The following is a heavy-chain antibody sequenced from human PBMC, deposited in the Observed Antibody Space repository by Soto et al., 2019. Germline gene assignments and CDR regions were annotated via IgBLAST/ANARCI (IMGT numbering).Heavy chain of an antibody. CDR2: IYYSGST. CDR1: GGSISSYY. D-gene: IGHD4-17*01. CDR3: ARGVQGYGDHFDY. J-gene: IGHJ4*02. V-gene: IGHV4-59*01. Sequence: QVQLQESGPGLVKPSETLSLTCTVSGGSISSYYWSWIRQPPGKGLEWIGYIYYSGSTNYNPSLKSRVTISVDTSKNQFSRKLSSVTAADTAVYYCARGVQGYGDHFDYWGQGTLVTVSS.